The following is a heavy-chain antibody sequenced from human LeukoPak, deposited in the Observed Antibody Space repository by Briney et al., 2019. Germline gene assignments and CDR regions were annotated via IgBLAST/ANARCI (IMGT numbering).Heavy chain of an antibody. V-gene: IGHV4-39*07. Sequence: SETLSLTCTVSGGSISSSSYYWGWIRQPPGKGLEWIGSIYYSGSTYYNPSLKSRVTISVDTSKNQFSLKLSSVTAADTAVYYCARDTYYYGSGSYRVVDPWGQGTLVTVSS. CDR1: GGSISSSSYY. D-gene: IGHD3-10*01. CDR2: IYYSGST. CDR3: ARDTYYYGSGSYRVVDP. J-gene: IGHJ5*02.